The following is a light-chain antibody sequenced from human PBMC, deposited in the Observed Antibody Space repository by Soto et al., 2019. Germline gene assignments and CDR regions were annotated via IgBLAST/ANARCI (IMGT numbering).Light chain of an antibody. CDR2: GAS. Sequence: IQLTQSPSSLSASVGDRVTITCRASQGISSYLAWYQQKQGKAPKLLLFGASTLQSGVPSRFSGSGSGTDFSLTTSSLRPEDYATFYCQQYHTDWTFGQGTKVDIK. CDR1: QGISSY. CDR3: QQYHTDWT. V-gene: IGKV1-9*01. J-gene: IGKJ1*01.